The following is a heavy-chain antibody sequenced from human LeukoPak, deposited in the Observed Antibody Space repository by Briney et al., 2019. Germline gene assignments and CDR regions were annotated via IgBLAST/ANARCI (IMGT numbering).Heavy chain of an antibody. CDR1: GFTFSNYA. CDR3: ASRGLTEFHYFDF. Sequence: GGSLRLSCAASGFTFSNYAMNWVRQAPGKGLEWISYINSGGSTTYYADSVKGRFTISRDNAKNSLSLQMNSLRAEDTAVYYCASRGLTEFHYFDFWGPGTLVTVSS. CDR2: INSGGSTT. D-gene: IGHD3-10*01. V-gene: IGHV3-48*03. J-gene: IGHJ4*02.